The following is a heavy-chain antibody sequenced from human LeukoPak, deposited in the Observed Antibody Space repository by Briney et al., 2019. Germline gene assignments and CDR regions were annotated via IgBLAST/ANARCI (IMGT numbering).Heavy chain of an antibody. D-gene: IGHD2-2*01. V-gene: IGHV4-34*01. J-gene: IGHJ4*02. CDR1: GGSFSGYY. CDR2: IDHSGGT. Sequence: SETLSLTCAVYGGSFSGYYWSWIRQPPGKGLEWIGEIDHSGGTSYNPSLKSRVTISVDTSKNQFSLKVESMTAADTAVYYCARTRQLDYWSQGTLVTVSS. CDR3: ARTRQLDY.